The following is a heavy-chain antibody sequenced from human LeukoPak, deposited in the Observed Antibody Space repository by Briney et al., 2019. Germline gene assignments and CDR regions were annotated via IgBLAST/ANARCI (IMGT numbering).Heavy chain of an antibody. CDR3: VKDKSSGWTGDYFDY. D-gene: IGHD6-19*01. J-gene: IGHJ4*02. V-gene: IGHV1-2*02. CDR1: GYTFTGYY. Sequence: GASVKVSCKASGYTFTGYYMHWVRQAPGQGLEWMGWINPNSGGTNYAQKFQGRVTMTRDTSISTAYMELSRLRSDDTAVYYCVKDKSSGWTGDYFDYWGQGTLVTVSS. CDR2: INPNSGGT.